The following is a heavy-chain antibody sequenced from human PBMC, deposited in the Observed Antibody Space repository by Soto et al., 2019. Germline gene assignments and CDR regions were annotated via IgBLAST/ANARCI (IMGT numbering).Heavy chain of an antibody. CDR2: IGHSGST. V-gene: IGHV4-34*01. CDR1: GGSISGSY. CDR3: ARHGGYNFDY. D-gene: IGHD6-13*01. J-gene: IGHJ4*02. Sequence: SETLSFTCTVYGGSISGSYWSWIRQPPGKGLEWIGEIGHSGSTIYNPSLESRVTISEDSSNNQFSLKLNSVTAADTAVYYCARHGGYNFDYWGQGAPVTVSS.